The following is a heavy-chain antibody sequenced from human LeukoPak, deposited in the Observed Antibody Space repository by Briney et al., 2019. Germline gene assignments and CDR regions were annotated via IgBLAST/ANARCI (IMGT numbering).Heavy chain of an antibody. Sequence: GGSLRLSCAASGFIFSYYGRHWVRQAPGKGLEWLAVIWPDGTIQYYADPVKGRFTISRDNSKNTLYLQLTGLRADDSAVYYCARHNHDWGWDFWGQGAQVTVSS. CDR1: GFIFSYYG. V-gene: IGHV3-33*01. CDR3: ARHNHDWGWDF. D-gene: IGHD2-8*02. CDR2: IWPDGTIQ. J-gene: IGHJ4*02.